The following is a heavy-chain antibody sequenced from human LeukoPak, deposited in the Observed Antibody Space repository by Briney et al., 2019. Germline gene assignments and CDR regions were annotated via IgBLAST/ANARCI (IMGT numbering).Heavy chain of an antibody. D-gene: IGHD2-15*01. V-gene: IGHV4-59*01. CDR1: GDSMNNYF. CDR3: ARFCSGGSCPDY. CDR2: IYYSGYT. J-gene: IGHJ4*02. Sequence: IPSETLSLTCTVSGDSMNNYFWTWIRQPPGRGLEWVGYIYYSGYTKYSPSLKSRITMSVDTSNNQVSLKLSSVTAEDTAVYYCARFCSGGSCPDYWGQGTLVTVSS.